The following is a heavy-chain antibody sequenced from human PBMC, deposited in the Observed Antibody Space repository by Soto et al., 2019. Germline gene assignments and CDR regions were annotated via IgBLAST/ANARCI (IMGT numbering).Heavy chain of an antibody. Sequence: GESLKISCKGSGYSFTSYWIGGVRQMPGKGLEWMGIIYPGDSDTRYSPSFQGQVTISADKSISTAYLQWSSLKASDTDMYYCVCESIAVAGYYFDYWGQGTLVTVSS. V-gene: IGHV5-51*01. CDR2: IYPGDSDT. CDR3: VCESIAVAGYYFDY. J-gene: IGHJ4*02. CDR1: GYSFTSYW. D-gene: IGHD6-19*01.